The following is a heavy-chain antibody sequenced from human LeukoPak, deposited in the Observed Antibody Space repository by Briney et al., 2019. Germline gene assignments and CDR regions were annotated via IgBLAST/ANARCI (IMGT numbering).Heavy chain of an antibody. CDR1: GGSIMNYY. D-gene: IGHD3-22*01. V-gene: IGHV4-59*03. CDR3: ARYDSSGRTFDH. J-gene: IGHJ5*02. Sequence: SETLSLTCTVSGGSIMNYYWNWIRQPPGKGLEWIGYFSNSRSTSYNPSLNSRVTISSDTSRNQFSLNLISVTAADTAVYYCARYDSSGRTFDHWGQGILVTVSS. CDR2: FSNSRST.